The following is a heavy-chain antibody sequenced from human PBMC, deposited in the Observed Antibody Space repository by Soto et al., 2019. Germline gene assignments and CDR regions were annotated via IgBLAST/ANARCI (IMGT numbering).Heavy chain of an antibody. Sequence: QVQLQESGPGLVKASETLSLTCTVSGAPLSVYTWNWIRQSPGKGLEWIGYTDSSGSTAYNPSLQSRVTISVDTSKNEFSLKLNSVTAADTAVYYCARGQTIRAFEYWGQGALVSVSS. CDR1: GAPLSVYT. J-gene: IGHJ4*02. V-gene: IGHV4-59*01. CDR3: ARGQTIRAFEY. CDR2: TDSSGST.